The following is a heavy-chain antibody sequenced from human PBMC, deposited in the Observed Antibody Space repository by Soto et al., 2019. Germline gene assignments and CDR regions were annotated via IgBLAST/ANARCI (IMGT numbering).Heavy chain of an antibody. CDR1: GFTFSNAW. CDR2: IKSKTDGGTT. V-gene: IGHV3-15*01. Sequence: WGSLRLSCAASGFTFSNAWMSWVRQAPGKGLEWVGRIKSKTDGGTTDYAAPVKGRFTISRDDSKNTLYLQMNSLKTEDTAVYYCTSGIAAAGTNYWGQGTLVTVSS. CDR3: TSGIAAAGTNY. J-gene: IGHJ4*02. D-gene: IGHD6-13*01.